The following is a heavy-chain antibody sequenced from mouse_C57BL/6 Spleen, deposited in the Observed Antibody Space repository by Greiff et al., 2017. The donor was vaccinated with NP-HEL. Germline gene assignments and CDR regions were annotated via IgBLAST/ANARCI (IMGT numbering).Heavy chain of an antibody. J-gene: IGHJ1*03. Sequence: QVQLQQSGSELRSPGSSVKLSCKDFDSEVFPIAYMSWVRQKPGHGFEWIGGILPSIGRTIYGEKFEDKATLDADTLSNTAYLELNSLTSEDSAIYYWARERGKKNDGYYEWYFDVWGTGTTVTVSS. CDR1: DSEVFPIAY. CDR3: ARERGKKNDGYYEWYFDV. V-gene: IGHV15-2*01. CDR2: ILPSIGRT. D-gene: IGHD2-3*01.